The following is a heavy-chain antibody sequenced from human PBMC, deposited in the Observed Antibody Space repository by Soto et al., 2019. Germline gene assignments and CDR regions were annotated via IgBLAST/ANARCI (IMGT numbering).Heavy chain of an antibody. V-gene: IGHV1-18*01. CDR1: GYTFTSYG. CDR2: INAYSTYK. Sequence: ASVKVSCKASGYTFTSYGFSWVRQAPGQGLEWMGWINAYSTYKDYAQNLQGRVTMTTDRSTSTAYMELRSLRSDDTAVYYCARDDSSGPGRFDPWGQGTLVTVSS. J-gene: IGHJ5*02. CDR3: ARDDSSGPGRFDP. D-gene: IGHD3-22*01.